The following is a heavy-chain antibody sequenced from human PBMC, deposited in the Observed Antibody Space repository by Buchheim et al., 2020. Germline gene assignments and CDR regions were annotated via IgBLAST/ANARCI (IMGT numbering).Heavy chain of an antibody. Sequence: EVQLVESGGGLVQPGGSLRLSCAASGFTVSSNYMSWVRQAPGKGLEWVSVIYSGGSTYYAESVKGRFTISRDNSKKTLSLQMNSRRAEGTAVYYWARVAWGSGWYYADYWGQGTL. D-gene: IGHD6-19*01. CDR1: GFTVSSNY. CDR2: IYSGGST. J-gene: IGHJ4*02. CDR3: ARVAWGSGWYYADY. V-gene: IGHV3-66*01.